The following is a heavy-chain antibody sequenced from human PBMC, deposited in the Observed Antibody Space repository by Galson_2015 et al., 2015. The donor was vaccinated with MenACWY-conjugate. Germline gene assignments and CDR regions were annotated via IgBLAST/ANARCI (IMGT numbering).Heavy chain of an antibody. V-gene: IGHV3-53*01. Sequence: SLRLSCAASGFTVSSNYMSWVRQAPGKGLEWVSVIYSGGSTYYADSVKGRFTISRDNSKNTLYLQMNSLRAEDTAVYYCARNIAVAGTYFDYWGQGTLVTVSS. J-gene: IGHJ4*02. CDR1: GFTVSSNY. CDR2: IYSGGST. D-gene: IGHD6-19*01. CDR3: ARNIAVAGTYFDY.